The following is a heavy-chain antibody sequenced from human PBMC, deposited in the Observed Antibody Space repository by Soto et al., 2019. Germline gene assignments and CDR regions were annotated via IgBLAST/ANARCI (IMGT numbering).Heavy chain of an antibody. D-gene: IGHD1-26*01. Sequence: GGSLRLSCAASGFTFSSYWMSWVRQAPGKGLEWVANIKQNGGEKYYVDSVKGRFTISRDNAKNSLYLQMNSLRAEDTAVYYCATPPPNVGPYYYYMDVWGKGTTVTVSS. CDR2: IKQNGGEK. CDR3: ATPPPNVGPYYYYMDV. J-gene: IGHJ6*03. V-gene: IGHV3-7*01. CDR1: GFTFSSYW.